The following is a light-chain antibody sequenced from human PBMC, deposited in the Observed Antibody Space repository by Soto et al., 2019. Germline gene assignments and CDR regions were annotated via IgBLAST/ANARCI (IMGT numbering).Light chain of an antibody. V-gene: IGKV3-20*01. CDR1: QSVSSSY. CDR3: QQYGSSPPWT. Sequence: EIVLTQSPGTLSLSPGERATLSCRASQSVSSSYLAWYQQKPGQAPRLLIYGASSRATGIPDRFSGSGSGTDFTLTISRLDAEDFAEYYCQQYGSSPPWTVGQGTKVEIK. CDR2: GAS. J-gene: IGKJ1*01.